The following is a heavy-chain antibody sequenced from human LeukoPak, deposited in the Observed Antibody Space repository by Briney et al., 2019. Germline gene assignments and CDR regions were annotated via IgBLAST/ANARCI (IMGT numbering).Heavy chain of an antibody. V-gene: IGHV1-8*01. Sequence: ASVKVSCKASGYTFTSYDLNWVRQATGQGLEWMGWMNPNSGNTGYAPKFQGRVTMTRNTSISTAYMELSSLRSEDTAVYYCARKGPANYYYYYMDVWGKGTTVTVSS. J-gene: IGHJ6*03. CDR2: MNPNSGNT. CDR1: GYTFTSYD. CDR3: ARKGPANYYYYYMDV. D-gene: IGHD2-2*01.